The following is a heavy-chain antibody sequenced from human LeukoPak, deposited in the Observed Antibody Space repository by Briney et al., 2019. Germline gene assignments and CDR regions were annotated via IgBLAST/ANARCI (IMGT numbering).Heavy chain of an antibody. CDR2: VRYGETT. CDR3: ARHSLSARGDFNY. D-gene: IGHD4-17*01. Sequence: SETLSLTCTVSGGSISSTDSYWGWIRQPPGKGLEWVGSVRYGETTYYNPSLKSRVTISVDTSKNQFSLNLGSVTAADTAVYYCARHSLSARGDFNYWGQGSLATVSS. V-gene: IGHV4-39*01. J-gene: IGHJ4*02. CDR1: GGSISSTDSY.